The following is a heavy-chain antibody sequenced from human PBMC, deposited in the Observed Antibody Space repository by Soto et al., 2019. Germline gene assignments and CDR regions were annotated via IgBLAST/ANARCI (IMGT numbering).Heavy chain of an antibody. V-gene: IGHV4-59*01. CDR1: GGSISRYY. J-gene: IGHJ5*02. D-gene: IGHD3-10*01. CDR2: IYYSGST. CDR3: AGKGHSSYYRDKWFDP. Sequence: PSETLSLTCAVSGGSISRYYWSWIRQLPGKGLEWIGSIYYSGSTNYNPSLKSRVTISVHTSNNQFSRKLSSVTAADTAVYYGAGKGHSSYYRDKWFDPWGQGTLVTVS.